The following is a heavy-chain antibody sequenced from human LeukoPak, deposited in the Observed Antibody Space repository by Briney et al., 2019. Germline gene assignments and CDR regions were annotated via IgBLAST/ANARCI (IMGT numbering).Heavy chain of an antibody. V-gene: IGHV3-64*01. J-gene: IGHJ4*02. CDR3: ARGGVVIEGATSIDY. CDR1: GFTFSNYA. Sequence: GGSLRLSCAASGFTFSNYAMHWVRQAPGKGPEYVSVISSNGGSTYFANSVKGRFTISRENSKNTLYLQMGSLRAEGMAVYYCARGGVVIEGATSIDYWGQGTLVTVSS. D-gene: IGHD1-26*01. CDR2: ISSNGGST.